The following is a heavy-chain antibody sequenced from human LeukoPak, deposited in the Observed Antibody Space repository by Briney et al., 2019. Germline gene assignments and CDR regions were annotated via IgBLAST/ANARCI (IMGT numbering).Heavy chain of an antibody. CDR3: ARDLYRIVVVPHYFDY. D-gene: IGHD3-22*01. V-gene: IGHV3-23*01. J-gene: IGHJ4*02. Sequence: GGSLRLSCAASGFTFSSYAMSWVRQAPGKGLEWVSAISGSGGSTYYADSVKGRFTISRDNAKNSLYLQMNSLRAEDTAVYYCARDLYRIVVVPHYFDYWGQGTLVTVSS. CDR1: GFTFSSYA. CDR2: ISGSGGST.